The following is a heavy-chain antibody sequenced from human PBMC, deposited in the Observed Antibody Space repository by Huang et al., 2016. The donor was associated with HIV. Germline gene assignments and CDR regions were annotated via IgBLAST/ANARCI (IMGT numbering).Heavy chain of an antibody. J-gene: IGHJ4*02. CDR3: ARTPNWNYWHNYFDY. D-gene: IGHD1-7*01. CDR2: ISAYNGNT. Sequence: QVQLVQSGAEVKKPGASVKVSCKASGYTFTRYGISWVRQAPGKGLEWMGWISAYNGNTNYAKKIKGRGTMTTETTKSTAYMELRSLRSDDTAVYYCARTPNWNYWHNYFDYWGQGTLVTVSS. CDR1: GYTFTRYG. V-gene: IGHV1-18*04.